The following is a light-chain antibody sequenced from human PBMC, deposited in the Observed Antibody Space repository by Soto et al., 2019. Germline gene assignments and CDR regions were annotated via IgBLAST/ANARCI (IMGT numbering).Light chain of an antibody. J-gene: IGKJ1*01. Sequence: DIQMTQSPSSLSASIGDRVTITCRASQGVSTYLAWYQQKPGKVPYLLIYGASSLQSGVPSRFSGSGSGTDFRLTISSLQPEDVATYYCQKYNSAPWTFGQGTKVEIK. CDR3: QKYNSAPWT. V-gene: IGKV1-27*01. CDR1: QGVSTY. CDR2: GAS.